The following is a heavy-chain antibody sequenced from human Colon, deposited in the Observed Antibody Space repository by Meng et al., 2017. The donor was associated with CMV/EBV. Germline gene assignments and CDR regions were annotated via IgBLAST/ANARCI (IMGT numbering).Heavy chain of an antibody. J-gene: IGHJ4*02. CDR1: GDLISSSRFY. CDR3: ARDREQVYDY. D-gene: IGHD5/OR15-5a*01. Sequence: SETLSLTCAVSGDLISSSRFYWGWIRQPPGKGLEWIANIYRGGSTYYNPSLKSRVVISVDTSKNQFSLTLSSVTAADTAVYYCARDREQVYDYWGQGTLVTVSS. CDR2: IYRGGST. V-gene: IGHV4-39*07.